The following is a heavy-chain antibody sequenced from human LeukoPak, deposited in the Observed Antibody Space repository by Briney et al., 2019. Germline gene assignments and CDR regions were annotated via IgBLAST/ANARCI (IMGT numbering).Heavy chain of an antibody. Sequence: GGSLRLSCAASGFTFTSYSMNWVRQAPGKGLEWVSYTSGSGRTMSYADSAKGRFTISRDNAKNSLYLQMNSLRAEDTAVYYCARVLGDGYNYGYWGQGTLVTVSS. CDR1: GFTFTSYS. J-gene: IGHJ4*02. CDR3: ARVLGDGYNYGY. D-gene: IGHD5-24*01. V-gene: IGHV3-48*04. CDR2: TSGSGRTM.